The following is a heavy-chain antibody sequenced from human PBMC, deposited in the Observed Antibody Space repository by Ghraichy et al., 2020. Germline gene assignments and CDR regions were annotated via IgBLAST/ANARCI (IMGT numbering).Heavy chain of an antibody. CDR2: ISSSGSNI. CDR1: GFTFSSYE. CDR3: AREGKFWSGYYYYYGMDV. D-gene: IGHD3-3*01. J-gene: IGHJ6*02. V-gene: IGHV3-48*03. Sequence: GALRLSCAASGFTFSSYEMNWVRQAPGKGLEWVSYISSSGSNIYYADPVKGRFTISRDNAKNSLYLQMNSLRAEDTAVYYCAREGKFWSGYYYYYGMDVWGQGTTVTVSS.